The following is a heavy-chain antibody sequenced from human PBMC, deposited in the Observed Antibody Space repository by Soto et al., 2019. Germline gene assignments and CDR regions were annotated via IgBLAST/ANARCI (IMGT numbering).Heavy chain of an antibody. J-gene: IGHJ4*02. CDR3: SGDSNNWLWGDY. Sequence: QLQLQGSGPGLVRPSETLSLTCTVSGGSISNSGYHWTWVRQPPGEGLEWIGTISYSGTTFYNPSLKSRISITADTSKNRFSLRLTSMTAADTAVYYCSGDSNNWLWGDYWGQGTLVTVSS. CDR1: GGSISNSGYH. CDR2: ISYSGTT. V-gene: IGHV4-39*01. D-gene: IGHD6-13*01.